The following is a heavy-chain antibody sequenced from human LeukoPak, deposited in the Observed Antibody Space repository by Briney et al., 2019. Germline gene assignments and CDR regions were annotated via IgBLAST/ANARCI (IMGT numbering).Heavy chain of an antibody. J-gene: IGHJ3*02. CDR1: GDSISSYF. D-gene: IGHD5-24*01. Sequence: SETLSLTCTVSGDSISSYFWSWMRQPPGKGLEWIGYIYYSGGTDYNPSLKSRVTISVDTSKNQFSLKLRSVTAADTAVYYCARHVTISGPYDASDIWGQGTMVTVSP. V-gene: IGHV4-59*08. CDR2: IYYSGGT. CDR3: ARHVTISGPYDASDI.